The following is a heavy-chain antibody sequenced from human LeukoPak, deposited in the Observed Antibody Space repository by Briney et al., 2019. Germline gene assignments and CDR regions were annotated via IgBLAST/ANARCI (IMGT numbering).Heavy chain of an antibody. CDR3: ARFEYSSSPLDY. CDR1: GGTFSSYA. Sequence: SVKVSCKASGGTFSSYAISWVRQAPGQGLEWMGRIIPIFGIANYAQKFQGRVTITADKSTSTAYMELSSLRSEDTAVYYCARFEYSSSPLDYWGQGTLVTVSS. CDR2: IIPIFGIA. J-gene: IGHJ4*02. D-gene: IGHD6-6*01. V-gene: IGHV1-69*04.